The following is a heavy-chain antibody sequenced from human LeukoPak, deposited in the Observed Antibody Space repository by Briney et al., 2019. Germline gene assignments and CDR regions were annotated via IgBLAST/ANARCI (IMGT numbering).Heavy chain of an antibody. V-gene: IGHV4-38-2*01. D-gene: IGHD2-8*01. CDR1: GYSISSGYY. Sequence: KPSETLSLTCAVSGYSISSGYYWGWIRQPPGKGLEWIGSIYHSGSTYYNPSLKNRVTISVDTSKNQFSLKLSSVTAADTALYYCARSSGDCTNAACPNWFDPWGQGTLVTVSS. CDR2: IYHSGST. J-gene: IGHJ5*02. CDR3: ARSSGDCTNAACPNWFDP.